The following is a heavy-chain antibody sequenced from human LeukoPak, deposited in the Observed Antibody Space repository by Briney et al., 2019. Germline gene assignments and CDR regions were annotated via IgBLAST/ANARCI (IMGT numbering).Heavy chain of an antibody. CDR3: ARDGVELLWFGELLRNYYYYYMDV. CDR1: GYTFTGYY. J-gene: IGHJ6*03. CDR2: INPNSGGT. V-gene: IGHV1-2*02. D-gene: IGHD3-10*01. Sequence: ASVKVSCKASGYTFTGYYMHWVRQAPGQGLEWMGWINPNSGGTNYAQKFQGRVTMTRDTSINTAYMELSRLRSDDTAVYYCARDGVELLWFGELLRNYYYYYMDVWGKGTTVTISS.